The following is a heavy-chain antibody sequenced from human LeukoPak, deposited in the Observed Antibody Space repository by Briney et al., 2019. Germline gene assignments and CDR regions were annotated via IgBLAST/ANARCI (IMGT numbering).Heavy chain of an antibody. CDR2: ISGSGGST. Sequence: GGSLRLSCAASGFTFSSYAMSWVRQAPGKGLEWVSAISGSGGSTYYADSVKGRFTTSRDNSKNTLYLQMNSLRAEDTAVYYCARDEYSSSSEDYWGQGTLVTVSS. V-gene: IGHV3-23*01. J-gene: IGHJ4*02. CDR3: ARDEYSSSSEDY. CDR1: GFTFSSYA. D-gene: IGHD6-6*01.